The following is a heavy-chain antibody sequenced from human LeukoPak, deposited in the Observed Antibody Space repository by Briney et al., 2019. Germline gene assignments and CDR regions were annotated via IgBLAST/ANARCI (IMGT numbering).Heavy chain of an antibody. Sequence: GGSLRLSCAAYGFRFNTYWMSWVRQAPGKGLEWVAVISYDGSNKYYADSVKGRFTISRDNSKNTLYLQMNSLRAEDTAVYYCARDLLYASWDAYDSWGQRTMGTVSA. D-gene: IGHD2-15*01. J-gene: IGHJ3*02. CDR3: ARDLLYASWDAYDS. CDR2: ISYDGSNK. CDR1: GFRFNTYW. V-gene: IGHV3-30*03.